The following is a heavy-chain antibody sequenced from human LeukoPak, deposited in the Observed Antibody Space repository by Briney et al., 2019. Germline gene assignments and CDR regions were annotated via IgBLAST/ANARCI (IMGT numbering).Heavy chain of an antibody. J-gene: IGHJ4*02. V-gene: IGHV4-4*07. D-gene: IGHD3-9*01. CDR1: GGSISSYY. CDR3: AARGYFDWSFDDF. CDR2: IYASGST. Sequence: SETLSLTCTVSGGSISSYYWSWIRQPAGKGLEWIGRIYASGSTNYNPSLKSRVTISVDKSKNQFSLKLSSVTAADTAVYYCAARGYFDWSFDDFWGQGTLVTVSS.